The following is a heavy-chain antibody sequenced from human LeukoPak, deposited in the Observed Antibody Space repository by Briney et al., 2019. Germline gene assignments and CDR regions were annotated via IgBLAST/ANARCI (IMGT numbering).Heavy chain of an antibody. CDR3: ARAGAVAGILDY. D-gene: IGHD6-19*01. CDR2: IWYDGSNK. CDR1: GFTFSSYG. J-gene: IGHJ4*02. Sequence: GGSLRLSCAASGFTFSSYGMHWVRQAPGKGLEWVAVIWYDGSNKYYADSVKGRFTISRDNSKNTLYLQMNSLRAEDTAVYYCARAGAVAGILDYWGQGTLVTVSS. V-gene: IGHV3-30*19.